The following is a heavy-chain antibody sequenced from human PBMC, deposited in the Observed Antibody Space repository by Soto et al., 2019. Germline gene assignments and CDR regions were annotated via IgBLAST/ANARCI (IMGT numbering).Heavy chain of an antibody. CDR1: GYTFNFYG. J-gene: IGHJ4*02. CDR2: ISGFNGNS. V-gene: IGHV1-18*01. D-gene: IGHD2-15*01. CDR3: ARSGVSSGSESPDSEY. Sequence: ASVTVSCKASGYTFNFYGFTWVRQAPGQGLEWMGWISGFNGNSNYAADLLGRVTMTTDTSTSTDYMELRGLSSDDTAVYYCARSGVSSGSESPDSEYWGEGKMVTVS.